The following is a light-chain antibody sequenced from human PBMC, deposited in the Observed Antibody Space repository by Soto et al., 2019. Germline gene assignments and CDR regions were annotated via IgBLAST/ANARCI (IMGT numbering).Light chain of an antibody. J-gene: IGKJ4*01. Sequence: IVMTQSPATLSVSPGERATLSCRASQSISSSVAWYQQRPGQAPRLLIYGASTRATGIPARFSGSGSGTDFTLTISSLQSEDFAVYYCQQYNNWPPLTFGGGTKVEIK. V-gene: IGKV3-15*01. CDR2: GAS. CDR1: QSISSS. CDR3: QQYNNWPPLT.